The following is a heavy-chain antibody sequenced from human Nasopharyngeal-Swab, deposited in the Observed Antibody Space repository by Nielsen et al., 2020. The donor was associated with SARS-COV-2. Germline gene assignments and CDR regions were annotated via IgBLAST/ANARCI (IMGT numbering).Heavy chain of an antibody. CDR1: GDTFNDYA. J-gene: IGHJ5*02. V-gene: IGHV1-69*05. CDR3: VRGLRENWFDP. CDR2: IIPILGTA. D-gene: IGHD3-16*01. Sequence: SVKVSCKVSGDTFNDYAINWVRQAPGEGLEWMGGIIPILGTANYAQKFQGRVTITTDESTTTAYMELSSLRSEDTAMYYCVRGLRENWFDPWGQGTRVTVSS.